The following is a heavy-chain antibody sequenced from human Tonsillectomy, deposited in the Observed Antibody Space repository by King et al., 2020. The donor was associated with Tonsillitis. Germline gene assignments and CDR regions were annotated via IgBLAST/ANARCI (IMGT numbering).Heavy chain of an antibody. J-gene: IGHJ4*01. D-gene: IGHD6-19*01. Sequence: VQLVESGGGVVQPGRSLRLSCAASGFTFSNYAMHWVRQAPGKGLEWVAVISYDGSNIYYADSVKGRFTISRDNSYKNTLYLQVNNLRPDDTALYYCARDSTTGWGGDFDDWGHGTPVTVSS. V-gene: IGHV3-30-3*01. CDR3: ARDSTTGWGGDFDD. CDR2: ISYDGSNI. CDR1: GFTFSNYA.